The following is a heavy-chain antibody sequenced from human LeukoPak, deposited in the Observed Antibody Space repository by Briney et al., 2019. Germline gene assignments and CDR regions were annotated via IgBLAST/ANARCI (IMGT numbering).Heavy chain of an antibody. D-gene: IGHD6-13*01. CDR2: ISSSSSYI. CDR3: ARDEGSSSWGDY. Sequence: GGSPRLSCAASGFTFSSYSMNWVRQAPGKGLEWVSSISSSSSYIYYADSVKGRFTISRDNAKNSLYLQMNSLRAEDTAVYYCARDEGSSSWGDYWGQGTLVTVSS. J-gene: IGHJ4*02. CDR1: GFTFSSYS. V-gene: IGHV3-21*01.